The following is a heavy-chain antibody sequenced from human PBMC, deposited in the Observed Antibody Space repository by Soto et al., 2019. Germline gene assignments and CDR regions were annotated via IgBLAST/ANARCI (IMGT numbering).Heavy chain of an antibody. V-gene: IGHV3-23*01. CDR3: SKSNGDTWERYFFDF. Sequence: GGSLRLSCAASGFTFSSFSLSWVRQAPGKGLEWVSGISGLGGSIYYADSVKGRFTISRDNSKNTLYLQMNSLRAEDTAVYYCSKSNGDTWERYFFDFWGQGTLVPVSS. J-gene: IGHJ4*02. CDR2: ISGLGGSI. D-gene: IGHD1-26*01. CDR1: GFTFSSFS.